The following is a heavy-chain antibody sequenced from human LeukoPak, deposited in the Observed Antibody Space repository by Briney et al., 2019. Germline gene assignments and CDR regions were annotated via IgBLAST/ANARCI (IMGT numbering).Heavy chain of an antibody. V-gene: IGHV3-7*02. CDR1: GFTFSSSW. J-gene: IGHJ5*02. D-gene: IGHD6-13*01. CDR3: ARQAAGTYWFDP. Sequence: PGGSLRLSCAASGFTFSSSWMSWVRQAPGKGLEWVANIKQDGSEKYYVDSVKGRFTISRDNAKNSLYLQMNSLRAEDTAVYYCARQAAGTYWFDPWGQGTLVTVSS. CDR2: IKQDGSEK.